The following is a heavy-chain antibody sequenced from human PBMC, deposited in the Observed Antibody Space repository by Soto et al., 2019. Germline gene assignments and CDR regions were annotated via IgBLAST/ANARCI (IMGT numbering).Heavy chain of an antibody. V-gene: IGHV1-69*01. CDR3: ARDGDYYDSSGFQRDYHYYGMDV. J-gene: IGHJ6*01. Sequence: QVQLVQSGAEVKKPGSSVKVSCQASGGSFSDYAISWVRQAPGQGLEWMGGIIPMLGIADTAQKFQGRVIITADEYTSTVYMELSSLRSEDTAVYYSARDGDYYDSSGFQRDYHYYGMDVWGQGTTVTVAS. CDR1: GGSFSDYA. D-gene: IGHD3-22*01. CDR2: IIPMLGIA.